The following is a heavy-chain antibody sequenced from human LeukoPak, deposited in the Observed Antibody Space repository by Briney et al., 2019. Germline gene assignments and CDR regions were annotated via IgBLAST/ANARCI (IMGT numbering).Heavy chain of an antibody. Sequence: GASVKVSCKSSGYTFTAYYLHWVRQAPGQGLEWMGWINLNSGGTTYAQNFQGRVTMTRDTSISTAYMELSRLRSDDTAVYYCARDSDYGTKRFDFWGQGAMVTVSS. CDR1: GYTFTAYY. CDR3: ARDSDYGTKRFDF. J-gene: IGHJ4*02. V-gene: IGHV1-2*02. CDR2: INLNSGGT. D-gene: IGHD4-17*01.